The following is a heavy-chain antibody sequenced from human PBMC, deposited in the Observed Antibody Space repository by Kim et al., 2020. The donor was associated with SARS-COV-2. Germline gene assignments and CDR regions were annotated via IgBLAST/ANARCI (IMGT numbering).Heavy chain of an antibody. V-gene: IGHV3-30*04. J-gene: IGHJ6*02. CDR2: ISYDGSNK. CDR1: GFTFSSYA. CDR3: AREGSQLYSGSKAMSWDYYYGMDV. Sequence: GGSLRLSCAASGFTFSSYAMHWVRQAPGKGLEWVAVISYDGSNKYYADSVKGRFTISRDNSKNTLYLQMNSLRAEDTAVYYCAREGSQLYSGSKAMSWDYYYGMDVWGQGTTVTVSS. D-gene: IGHD4-4*01.